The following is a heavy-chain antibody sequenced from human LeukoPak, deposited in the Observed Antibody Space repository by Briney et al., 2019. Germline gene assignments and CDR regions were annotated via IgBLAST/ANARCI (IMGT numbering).Heavy chain of an antibody. CDR3: ARVGSSSWYGSSAPVTFDY. CDR1: GGSFSGYY. Sequence: PSETQSLTCAVYGGSFSGYYWSWIRQPPGKGLEWIGEINHSGSTNYNPSLKSRVTISVDTSKNQFSLKLSSVTAADTAVYYCARVGSSSWYGSSAPVTFDYWGQGTLVTVSS. CDR2: INHSGST. D-gene: IGHD6-13*01. V-gene: IGHV4-34*01. J-gene: IGHJ4*02.